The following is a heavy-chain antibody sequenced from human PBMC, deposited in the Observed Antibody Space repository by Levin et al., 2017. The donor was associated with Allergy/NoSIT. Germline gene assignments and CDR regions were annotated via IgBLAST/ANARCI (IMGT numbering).Heavy chain of an antibody. CDR1: GFTFATYS. Sequence: GESLKISCAASGFTFATYSMSWVRQAPGRGLEWVTSISDHGRSIYYADSVRGRFTVSRENSRNTLYLQMNTLRAEDTAIYSCAKGASSAAFDPWGQGTLVTVSS. V-gene: IGHV3-23*01. J-gene: IGHJ5*02. CDR3: AKGASSAAFDP. D-gene: IGHD6-25*01. CDR2: ISDHGRSI.